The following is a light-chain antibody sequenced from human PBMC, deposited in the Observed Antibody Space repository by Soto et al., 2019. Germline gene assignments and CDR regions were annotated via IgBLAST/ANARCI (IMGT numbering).Light chain of an antibody. CDR3: AAWDDSLSGPHVV. V-gene: IGLV1-47*02. Sequence: QSVLTQPPSASGTPGQRVTISCSASSSSIGINYVYWYQQLPGTAPKLLIYSDNQRPSGVPDRFSGSRSGTSASLAISGLRSEDEADYYCAAWDDSLSGPHVVFGGGTKLTVL. CDR2: SDN. CDR1: SSSIGINY. J-gene: IGLJ2*01.